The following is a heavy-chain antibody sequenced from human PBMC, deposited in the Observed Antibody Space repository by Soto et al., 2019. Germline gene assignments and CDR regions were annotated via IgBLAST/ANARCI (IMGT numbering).Heavy chain of an antibody. V-gene: IGHV4-59*08. J-gene: IGHJ4*02. D-gene: IGHD3-3*01. CDR3: ARYYDFWTGLDY. Sequence: SETLSLTCSVSGGSISSDYWSWIRQPPEKGLEWIGYMHHSGTANYNPSLKSRVTISVDKSKNQFSLKLSSVTAADTAVYYCARYYDFWTGLDYWGQGTLVTVSS. CDR1: GGSISSDY. CDR2: MHHSGTA.